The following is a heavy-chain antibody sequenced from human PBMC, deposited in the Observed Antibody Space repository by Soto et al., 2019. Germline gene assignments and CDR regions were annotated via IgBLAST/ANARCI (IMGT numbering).Heavy chain of an antibody. CDR2: ISAYNGNT. Sequence: WAYQAPGQGLEWMGWISAYNGNTNYAQKLQGRVTMTTDTSTSTAYMELRSLRSDDTAVYYWARDRGIDYCGQGPLGSVYS. CDR3: ARDRGIDY. J-gene: IGHJ4*02. D-gene: IGHD6-13*01. V-gene: IGHV1-18*01.